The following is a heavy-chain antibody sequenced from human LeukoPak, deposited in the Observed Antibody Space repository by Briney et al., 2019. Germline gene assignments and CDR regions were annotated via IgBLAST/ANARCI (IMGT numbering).Heavy chain of an antibody. CDR1: GYTFTGYY. J-gene: IGHJ4*02. Sequence: ASVKVSCKASGYTFTGYYMHWVRQAPGQGLEWMGWINPNSGGTNYAQRLQGRVTMTTDTSTSTAYMELRSLRSDDTAVYYCATSFDPNSSGYYYLDYWGQGTLVTVSS. V-gene: IGHV1-2*02. CDR2: INPNSGGT. CDR3: ATSFDPNSSGYYYLDY. D-gene: IGHD3-22*01.